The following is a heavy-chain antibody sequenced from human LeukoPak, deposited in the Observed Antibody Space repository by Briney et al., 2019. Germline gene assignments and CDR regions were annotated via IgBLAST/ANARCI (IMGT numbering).Heavy chain of an antibody. J-gene: IGHJ1*01. V-gene: IGHV3-33*01. CDR2: AYGDGSSQ. D-gene: IGHD4-11*01. CDR3: ATGGNFYYSH. CDR1: GFSFNIYG. Sequence: GGSLRLSCAASGFSFNIYGMHWVRQAPGKGLEWVAVAYGDGSSQYYADSVKGRFSISKDISKNTLSLQMNSLRAEDTAVYSCATGGNFYYSHWGQGTLVTVSS.